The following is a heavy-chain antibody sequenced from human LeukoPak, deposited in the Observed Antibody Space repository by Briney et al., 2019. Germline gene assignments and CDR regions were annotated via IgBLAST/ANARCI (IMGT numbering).Heavy chain of an antibody. CDR2: INHSGST. D-gene: IGHD2-15*01. CDR1: GGSFSGYD. V-gene: IGHV4-34*01. CDR3: ARGHGGLGGMDV. Sequence: SETLSLTCAVYGGSFSGYDWSWIRQPPGKGLEWIGEINHSGSTNYSSSLKSRVTISVDTYKNHFSLKVRSVTAADTAVYYCARGHGGLGGMDVWGQGTTVTVSS. J-gene: IGHJ6*02.